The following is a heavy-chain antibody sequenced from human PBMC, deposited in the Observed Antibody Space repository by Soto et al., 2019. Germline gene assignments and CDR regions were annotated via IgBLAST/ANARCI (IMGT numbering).Heavy chain of an antibody. CDR1: GYTFTSYG. D-gene: IGHD5-18*01. CDR3: VRVASSGYRGWWDP. Sequence: ASVKVSCKTSGYTFTSYGISWVRQAPGQGLEWMGLLIPYNGDTIYAQKFQGRVILTTDTATSTAYMELGSLRSDDTAVYYCVRVASSGYRGWWDPWGQGTLVTVSS. V-gene: IGHV1-18*01. CDR2: LIPYNGDT. J-gene: IGHJ5*02.